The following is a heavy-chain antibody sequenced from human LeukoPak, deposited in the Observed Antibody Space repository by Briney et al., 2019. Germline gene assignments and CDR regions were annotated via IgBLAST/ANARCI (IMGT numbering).Heavy chain of an antibody. J-gene: IGHJ5*02. Sequence: SMKVSCKASGGTFSSYAISWVRQAPGQGLEWMGGIIPIFGTANYAQKFQGRVTITTDESTSTAYMELSSLRSEDTAVYYCARDWSLPRYCSSTSCPNWFDPWGQGTLVTVSS. CDR3: ARDWSLPRYCSSTSCPNWFDP. V-gene: IGHV1-69*05. D-gene: IGHD2-2*01. CDR1: GGTFSSYA. CDR2: IIPIFGTA.